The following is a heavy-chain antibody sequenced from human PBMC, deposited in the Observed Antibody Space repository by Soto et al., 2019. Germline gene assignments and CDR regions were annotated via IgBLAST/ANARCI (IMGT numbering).Heavy chain of an antibody. CDR2: IYYSGST. CDR1: GGSISTGGYY. D-gene: IGHD6-13*01. V-gene: IGHV4-31*03. J-gene: IGHJ4*02. Sequence: PSETLSLTCTVSGGSISTGGYYWSWVRQHPGKGLEWIGYIYYSGSTYYNPSLKSRVTISVDTSKNQFSLKLSSVTAADTAVYYCARTQVSAGLAAVGFDYWGQGTLVTVS. CDR3: ARTQVSAGLAAVGFDY.